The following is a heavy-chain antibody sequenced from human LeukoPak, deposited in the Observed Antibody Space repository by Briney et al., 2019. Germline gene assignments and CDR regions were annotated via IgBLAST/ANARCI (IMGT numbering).Heavy chain of an antibody. J-gene: IGHJ4*02. V-gene: IGHV3-15*04. D-gene: IGHD6-19*01. Sequence: GGSLRLSCVVSGFTFSNVWMTWVRQAPGKGLEWVGRIVRRADGETTDYAAPVKGRFTISRDDSKNTLYLQMSSLKTEDTAVYYCSTTQSTGWLPQFDYWGQGTLVTVSS. CDR1: GFTFSNVW. CDR3: STTQSTGWLPQFDY. CDR2: IVRRADGETT.